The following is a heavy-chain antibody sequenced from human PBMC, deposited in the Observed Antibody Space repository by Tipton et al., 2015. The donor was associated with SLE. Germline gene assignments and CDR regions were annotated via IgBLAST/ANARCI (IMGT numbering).Heavy chain of an antibody. CDR1: GYSFIDYG. D-gene: IGHD2-8*02. CDR3: AREGDAGGVVYFQH. CDR2: TSVYDGNT. Sequence: QVQLVQSGAEVKKPGASVKVSCKTSGYSFIDYGISWVRQAPGQGLEWMGWTSVYDGNTKYAQTVQGRVTMTTDTSTSTAYMELRSLTSDDTAVNYCAREGDAGGVVYFQHWGQGTQVTVSS. V-gene: IGHV1-18*01. J-gene: IGHJ1*01.